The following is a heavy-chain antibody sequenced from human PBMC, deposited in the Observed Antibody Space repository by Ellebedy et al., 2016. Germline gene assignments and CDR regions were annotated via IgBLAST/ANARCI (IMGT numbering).Heavy chain of an antibody. CDR1: GGSFSGYY. D-gene: IGHD2-2*01. CDR3: ARGRYQNLGRGYYGMDV. Sequence: SETLSLXXAVSGGSFSGYYWSWIRQPPGKGLEWIGEINHSGSTNYNPSLKSRVTISVDTSKNQFSLKLSSVTAADTAVYYCARGRYQNLGRGYYGMDVWGQGTTVTVSS. CDR2: INHSGST. V-gene: IGHV4-34*01. J-gene: IGHJ6*02.